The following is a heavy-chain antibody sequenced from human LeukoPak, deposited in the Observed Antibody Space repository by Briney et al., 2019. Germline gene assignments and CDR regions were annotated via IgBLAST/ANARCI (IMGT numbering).Heavy chain of an antibody. CDR1: GGSFSGYY. J-gene: IGHJ4*02. D-gene: IGHD3-10*01. CDR2: INHSGST. Sequence: SETLSLTCAVYGGSFSGYYWSWIRQPPGKGLEWIGEINHSGSTNYNPSLKSRVTISVDTSKNQFSLKLSSVTAADTAVYYCARGKLYGSGTWGQGTLVTVSS. V-gene: IGHV4-34*01. CDR3: ARGKLYGSGT.